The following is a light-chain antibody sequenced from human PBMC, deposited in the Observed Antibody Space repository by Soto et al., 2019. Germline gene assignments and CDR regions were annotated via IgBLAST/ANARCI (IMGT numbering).Light chain of an antibody. CDR2: EVT. CDR1: SSDVGRYNF. Sequence: QSVLTQPASVSGSPGQSITISCTGTSSDVGRYNFVSWYQQHPGKVPKVMIYEVTKRPSGVSNRFSGSKSGNTASLTISGLQAEDEADYYCCSDAGSGVYVFGTGTKVTVL. CDR3: CSDAGSGVYV. J-gene: IGLJ1*01. V-gene: IGLV2-23*02.